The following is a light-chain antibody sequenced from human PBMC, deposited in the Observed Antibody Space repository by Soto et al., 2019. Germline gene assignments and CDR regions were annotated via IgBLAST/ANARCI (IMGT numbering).Light chain of an antibody. Sequence: QPVLTQPPSASGTPGQRVTISCSGSSSNIGRNTVNWYQQFPGTAPKLLIYGNNQRPSGVPDRFYGSKSGTSASLAISGLQSEDEADYYSAAWDDSLSGPVFGGGTKLTVL. CDR3: AAWDDSLSGPV. V-gene: IGLV1-44*01. CDR2: GNN. J-gene: IGLJ3*02. CDR1: SSNIGRNT.